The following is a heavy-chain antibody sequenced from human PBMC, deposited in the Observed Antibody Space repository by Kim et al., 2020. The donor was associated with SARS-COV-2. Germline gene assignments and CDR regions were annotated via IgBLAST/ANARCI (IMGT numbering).Heavy chain of an antibody. J-gene: IGHJ3*02. CDR2: INTNTGNP. V-gene: IGHV7-4-1*02. Sequence: ASVKVSCKASGYTFTSYAMNWVRQAPGQGLEWMGWINTNTGNPTYAQGFTGRFVFSLDTSVSTAYLQISSLKAEDTAVYYCARVSPDSSGYYLGAFDIWGQGTMVTVSS. CDR3: ARVSPDSSGYYLGAFDI. D-gene: IGHD3-22*01. CDR1: GYTFTSYA.